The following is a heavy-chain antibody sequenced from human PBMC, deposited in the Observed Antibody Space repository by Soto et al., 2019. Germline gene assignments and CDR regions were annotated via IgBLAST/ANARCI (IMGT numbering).Heavy chain of an antibody. D-gene: IGHD3-22*01. CDR2: IYYSGST. Sequence: PSETLSLTCTVSGGSISSYYWSWIRQPPGKGLEWIGYIYYSGSTNYNPSLKSRVTISVDTSKNQFSLKLSSVTAADTAVYYCARVGEEDYYDSSGYYPLRHFAYWGQGTLVPVSS. CDR1: GGSISSYY. J-gene: IGHJ4*02. V-gene: IGHV4-59*01. CDR3: ARVGEEDYYDSSGYYPLRHFAY.